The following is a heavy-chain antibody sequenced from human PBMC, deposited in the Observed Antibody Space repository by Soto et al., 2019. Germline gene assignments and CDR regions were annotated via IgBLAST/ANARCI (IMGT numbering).Heavy chain of an antibody. D-gene: IGHD1-26*01. CDR3: ARDAGWELLPYDYGMDV. V-gene: IGHV1-69*01. Sequence: QVQLVQSGAEVKKPGSSVKVSCKASGGTFSSYAISWVRQAPGQGLEWMGGIIPIFGTANYAQKFQGRVTITADESTSTAYMELSSLRSEDTAVYYCARDAGWELLPYDYGMDVWGQGTTVTVSS. CDR2: IIPIFGTA. CDR1: GGTFSSYA. J-gene: IGHJ6*02.